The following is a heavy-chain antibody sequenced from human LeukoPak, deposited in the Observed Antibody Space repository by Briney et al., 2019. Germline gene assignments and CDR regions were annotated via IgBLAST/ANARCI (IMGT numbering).Heavy chain of an antibody. CDR2: ITPVFDMA. CDR1: GGTFNNYA. D-gene: IGHD6-19*01. Sequence: GSSVTVSYKVSGGTFNNYAISWARQAPGQGLEWMGRITPVFDMANYAQKLQGTVTITADKSTSTVYMELSSLRNEDTAVYYCAIIALVPMWGQGTKVTVSS. J-gene: IGHJ3*02. V-gene: IGHV1-69*04. CDR3: AIIALVPM.